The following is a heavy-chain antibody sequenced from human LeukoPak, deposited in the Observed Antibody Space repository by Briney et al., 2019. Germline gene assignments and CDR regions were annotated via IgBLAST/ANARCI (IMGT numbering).Heavy chain of an antibody. Sequence: SETLSLTCTVSGGSISSGGYYWRWIRQPPGKGLEWIGYIYYSGSTNYNPSLKSRVTISVDTSKNQFSLKLSSVTAADTAVYYCASVIVVVNGLGAFDIWGQGTMVTVSS. V-gene: IGHV4-61*08. J-gene: IGHJ3*02. D-gene: IGHD2-21*01. CDR2: IYYSGST. CDR3: ASVIVVVNGLGAFDI. CDR1: GGSISSGGYY.